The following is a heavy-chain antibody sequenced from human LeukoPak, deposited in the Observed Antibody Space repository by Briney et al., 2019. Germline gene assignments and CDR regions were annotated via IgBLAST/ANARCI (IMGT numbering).Heavy chain of an antibody. CDR3: VSFNGDYDGHIDF. Sequence: PGGSLRLSCTASGFTFSAYAMMWVRQAPGKGPEWVSAIRGGGTSEFYADSVKGRFTISRDNAKNTLYLQMNSLRAEDTAVYYCVSFNGDYDGHIDFWGQGTLVTVSS. V-gene: IGHV3-23*01. CDR2: IRGGGTSE. J-gene: IGHJ4*02. D-gene: IGHD4-17*01. CDR1: GFTFSAYA.